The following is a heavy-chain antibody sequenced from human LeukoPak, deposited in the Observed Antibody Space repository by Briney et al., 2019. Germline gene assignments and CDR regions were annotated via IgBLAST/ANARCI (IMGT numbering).Heavy chain of an antibody. D-gene: IGHD3-16*01. CDR3: ARDWGWALDY. CDR1: GFTFSNYG. V-gene: IGHV3-30*02. J-gene: IGHJ4*02. CDR2: IQYATNDK. Sequence: GGSLRLSCAASGFTFSNYGMHWVRQAPGKGLEWVAFIQYATNDKYYADSVKGRFTISRDSSKNTLYLQVNSLRPEDTALYYCARDWGWALDYWGQGTLVTVSS.